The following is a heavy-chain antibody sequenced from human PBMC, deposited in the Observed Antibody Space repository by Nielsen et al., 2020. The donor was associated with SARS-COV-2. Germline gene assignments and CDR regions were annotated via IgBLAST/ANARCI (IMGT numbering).Heavy chain of an antibody. CDR2: INPSGGST. D-gene: IGHD3-10*01. J-gene: IGHJ5*02. CDR3: ARDYYGSGSSPFNWFDP. Sequence: ASVKVSCKASGYTFTSYYIHWVRQAHGQGLEWMGIINPSGGSTSYAQKFQGRVIMTRDTSTSTVYMELSSLRSEDTAVYYCARDYYGSGSSPFNWFDPWGQGTLVTVSS. V-gene: IGHV1-46*01. CDR1: GYTFTSYY.